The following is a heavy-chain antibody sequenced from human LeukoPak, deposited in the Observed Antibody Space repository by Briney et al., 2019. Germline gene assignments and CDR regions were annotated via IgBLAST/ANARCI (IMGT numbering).Heavy chain of an antibody. CDR3: AKDLSGRKGPFDY. D-gene: IGHD3-10*01. CDR1: GFTISSYG. V-gene: IGHV3-30*18. Sequence: GGSLRLSCAASGFTISSYGLHWVRQAPGKGLEGVAVISYDGSNKYYADSVKGRFTISRDKSKNTLYLQMNSLRAEDTAVYYCAKDLSGRKGPFDYWGQGTLVTVSS. J-gene: IGHJ4*02. CDR2: ISYDGSNK.